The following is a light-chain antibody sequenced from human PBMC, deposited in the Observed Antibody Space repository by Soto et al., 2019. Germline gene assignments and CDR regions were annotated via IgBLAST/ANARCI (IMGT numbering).Light chain of an antibody. CDR1: QSLLYSNGYNY. CDR2: LGS. V-gene: IGKV2-28*01. J-gene: IGKJ1*01. Sequence: DIVMTQSPLSLPVTPGEPASISCRSSQSLLYSNGYNYLDWYLQKPGQSPQLLIYLGSNRASGVPDRFSGSGSGTDFTLKISGVEAGDVVVYYCMQALQLRTFGQGTKVEIK. CDR3: MQALQLRT.